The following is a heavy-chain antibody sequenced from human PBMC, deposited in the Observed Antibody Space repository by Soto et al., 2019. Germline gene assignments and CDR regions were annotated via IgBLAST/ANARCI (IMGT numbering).Heavy chain of an antibody. J-gene: IGHJ3*02. CDR3: ARNDRDCSGGSCYSIDAFDI. CDR1: GYTFTSYD. Sequence: ASVKVSCKASGYTFTSYDINWVRQATGQGLEWMGWMNPNSGNTGYAQKFQGRVTMTRNTSISTAYMELSSLRSEDTAVYYCARNDRDCSGGSCYSIDAFDIWGQGTMVTVSS. CDR2: MNPNSGNT. D-gene: IGHD2-15*01. V-gene: IGHV1-8*01.